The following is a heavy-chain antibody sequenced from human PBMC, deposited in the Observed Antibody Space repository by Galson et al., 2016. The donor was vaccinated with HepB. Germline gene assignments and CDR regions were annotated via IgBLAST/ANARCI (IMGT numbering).Heavy chain of an antibody. CDR3: ARPMTTGTTGAFDF. CDR1: NGSFSGYY. CDR2: INHSGDT. J-gene: IGHJ3*01. D-gene: IGHD1-1*01. Sequence: ETLSLTCAVYNGSFSGYYWSWIRQPPGKGLEWIGDINHSGDTNYNPSLKSRVTISVDKSKSQFSLNVYSVTAADTAIYYCARPMTTGTTGAFDFWGQGTMVTVSS. V-gene: IGHV4-34*01.